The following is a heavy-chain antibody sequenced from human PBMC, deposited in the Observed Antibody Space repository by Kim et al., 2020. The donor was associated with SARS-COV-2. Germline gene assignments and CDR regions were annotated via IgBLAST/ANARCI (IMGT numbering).Heavy chain of an antibody. Sequence: SETLSLTCAVSGGSISSSGYAWSWIRQPPGKGLEWIGDIYHSGNTYYNPSLKSRVTMSKDRSKNQFSLKLSSVTAADTAVYYCARSPVLYDSTGYIEAFDIWGQGTMVTVSS. J-gene: IGHJ3*02. CDR3: ARSPVLYDSTGYIEAFDI. CDR2: IYHSGNT. D-gene: IGHD3-22*01. CDR1: GGSISSSGYA. V-gene: IGHV4-30-2*01.